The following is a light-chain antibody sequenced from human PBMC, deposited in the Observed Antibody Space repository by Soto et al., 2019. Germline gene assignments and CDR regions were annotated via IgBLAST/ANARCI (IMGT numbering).Light chain of an antibody. CDR3: QYHGSSPIT. V-gene: IGKV3-20*01. Sequence: EIILTQSPDTLSLSPGERATLSFRASQSVSNNYLAWYQQKPGQAPRLLIYGASNRATGIPDRFSGSGSGTDFTLTISRLEPEDFALFYCQYHGSSPITFGQGTRLEIK. J-gene: IGKJ5*01. CDR1: QSVSNNY. CDR2: GAS.